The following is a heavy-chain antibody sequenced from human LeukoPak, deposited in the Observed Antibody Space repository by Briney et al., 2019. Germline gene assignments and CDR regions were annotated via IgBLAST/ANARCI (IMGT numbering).Heavy chain of an antibody. V-gene: IGHV1-69*13. Sequence: SVKVSCKASGGTFISYAISWVRQAPGQGLEWMGGIIPIFGTANYAQKFQGRVTITADESTSTAYMELSSLRSEDTAVYYCARQIVVVVAATSISRYNWFDPWGQGTLVTVSS. D-gene: IGHD2-15*01. CDR1: GGTFISYA. CDR2: IIPIFGTA. J-gene: IGHJ5*02. CDR3: ARQIVVVVAATSISRYNWFDP.